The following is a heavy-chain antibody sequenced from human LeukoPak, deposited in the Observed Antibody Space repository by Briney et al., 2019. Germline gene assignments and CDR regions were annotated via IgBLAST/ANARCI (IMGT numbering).Heavy chain of an antibody. Sequence: SETLSLTCAVYGGSFSGYYWSWIRQPPGKGLEWIGEINHSGSTNYNPSLKSRVTISVDTSKNQFSLKLSSVTAADTAVYYCARGGLANDYWGQGTLDTVSS. CDR3: ARGGLANDY. CDR1: GGSFSGYY. V-gene: IGHV4-34*01. CDR2: INHSGST. J-gene: IGHJ4*02. D-gene: IGHD4/OR15-4a*01.